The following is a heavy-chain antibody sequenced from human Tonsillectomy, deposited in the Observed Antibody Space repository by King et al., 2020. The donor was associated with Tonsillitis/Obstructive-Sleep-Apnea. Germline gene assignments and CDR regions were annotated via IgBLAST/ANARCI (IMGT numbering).Heavy chain of an antibody. Sequence: VQLQQWGAGLLKPSETLSLTCAVYGGSFSGYYWSWIRQPPGKGLEWIGEISHSGSTNYNPSLKSRVTISVDTSKNQFSLKVSSVTAADTAVYYCASTDIVATIVYYYHYMDVWGKGTTVTVSS. CDR3: ASTDIVATIVYYYHYMDV. D-gene: IGHD5-12*01. CDR2: ISHSGST. J-gene: IGHJ6*03. V-gene: IGHV4-34*01. CDR1: GGSFSGYY.